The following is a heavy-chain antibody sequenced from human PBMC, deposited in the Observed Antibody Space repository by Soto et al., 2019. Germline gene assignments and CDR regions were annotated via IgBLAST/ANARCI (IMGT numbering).Heavy chain of an antibody. CDR2: IYYSGST. CDR3: ASRKSSPYFDY. D-gene: IGHD3-10*01. V-gene: IGHV4-30-4*01. J-gene: IGHJ4*02. Sequence: SETLSLTCTVSGGSISSGDYYWSWIRQPPGKGMEWIGNIYYSGSTYYNPSLKSRVTISVDTSKKQFPLKLSSVTAADTAVYYCASRKSSPYFDYWGQGTLVTVSS. CDR1: GGSISSGDYY.